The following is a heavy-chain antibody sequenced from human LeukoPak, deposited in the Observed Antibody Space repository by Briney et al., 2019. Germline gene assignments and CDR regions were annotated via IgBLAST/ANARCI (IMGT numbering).Heavy chain of an antibody. D-gene: IGHD3-10*01. Sequence: GGSLRLSCAAFGFTFSKYAFHWVRQAPGKGLEWVAAISSDVSHRYYIDSVKGRFTISRDNSKNTLSLQMSSLRAEDTAVYYCARAPGPPNYFDYWGQGTLVTVSS. J-gene: IGHJ4*02. CDR1: GFTFSKYA. CDR3: ARAPGPPNYFDY. CDR2: ISSDVSHR. V-gene: IGHV3-30*04.